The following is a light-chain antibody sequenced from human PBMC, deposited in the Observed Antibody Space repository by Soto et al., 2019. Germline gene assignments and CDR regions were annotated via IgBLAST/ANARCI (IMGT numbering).Light chain of an antibody. CDR2: EVS. V-gene: IGLV2-8*01. Sequence: QAVVTQPPSASGSPGQSVTISCTGPSSDVGGYNYVSWYQQHPGKAPKLMIYEVSKRPSGVPDRFSGSKSGNTASLTVSGLQAEDEADYYCSSYAGSNAYVFGTGTKLTVL. CDR1: SSDVGGYNY. CDR3: SSYAGSNAYV. J-gene: IGLJ1*01.